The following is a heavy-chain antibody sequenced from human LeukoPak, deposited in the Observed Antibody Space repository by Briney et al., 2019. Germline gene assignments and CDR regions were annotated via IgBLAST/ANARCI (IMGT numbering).Heavy chain of an antibody. CDR2: IYTSGST. Sequence: SETLSLTCTVSGGSISSYYWSWIRQPAGKGLEWIGRIYTSGSTNYNPSLKSRVTMSVDTSKSQFSLKLSSVTAADTAVYYCARDGYNYRLAANDAFDIWGQGTMVTVSS. CDR3: ARDGYNYRLAANDAFDI. V-gene: IGHV4-4*07. D-gene: IGHD5-24*01. J-gene: IGHJ3*02. CDR1: GGSISSYY.